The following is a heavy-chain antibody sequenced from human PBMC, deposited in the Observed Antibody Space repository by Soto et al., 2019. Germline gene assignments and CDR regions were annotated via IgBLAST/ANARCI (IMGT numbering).Heavy chain of an antibody. V-gene: IGHV3-23*01. CDR2: ISGSGGST. CDR1: GFTFSSYA. CDR3: AKALEQQLVSPGLDDY. D-gene: IGHD6-13*01. J-gene: IGHJ4*02. Sequence: GGSLRLSCAASGFTFSSYAMSWVRQAPGKGLEWVSAISGSGGSTYYADSVKGRFTISRDNSKNTLYLQMNSLRAEDTAVYYCAKALEQQLVSPGLDDYWGQGTLVTVSS.